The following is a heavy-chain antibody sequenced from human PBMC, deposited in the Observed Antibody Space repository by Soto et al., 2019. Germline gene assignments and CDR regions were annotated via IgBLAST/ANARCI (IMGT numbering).Heavy chain of an antibody. J-gene: IGHJ4*02. CDR1: GCTFSSYA. D-gene: IGHD4-17*01. CDR3: ARETGPYGVNPHFDY. CDR2: IIPIFGTA. Sequence: WASVKVSCKASGCTFSSYAISWVRQAPGQGLEWMGGIIPIFGTANYAQKFQGRVTITADESTSTAYMELSSLRSEDTAVYYCARETGPYGVNPHFDYWGQGTLVTVSS. V-gene: IGHV1-69*13.